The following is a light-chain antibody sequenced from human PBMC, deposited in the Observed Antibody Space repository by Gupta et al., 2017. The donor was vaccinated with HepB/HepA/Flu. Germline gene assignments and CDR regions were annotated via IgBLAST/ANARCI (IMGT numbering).Light chain of an antibody. CDR3: QQDCNSPRT. Sequence: QAPKLLLYVASSSSNGIPDRFSSSRCVTEFTLTIIRLHPEDSAVYYCQQDCNSPRTFGQGTKVEIK. J-gene: IGKJ1*01. CDR2: VAS. V-gene: IGKV3-20*01.